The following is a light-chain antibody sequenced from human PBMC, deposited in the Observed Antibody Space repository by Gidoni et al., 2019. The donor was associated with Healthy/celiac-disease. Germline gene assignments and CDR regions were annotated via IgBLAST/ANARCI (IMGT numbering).Light chain of an antibody. V-gene: IGKV4-1*01. CDR2: WAS. J-gene: IGKJ3*01. CDR1: QSVLYSSNNKNY. Sequence: DIVTTQSPDSLAVSLGESATINCKSSQSVLYSSNNKNYLAWYQQKPGQPPKLLIYWASTRESGVPDRFSGSGSGTDFTRTISSLQAEDVAVYYCQQYYSTPRTFXPXTKVDIK. CDR3: QQYYSTPRT.